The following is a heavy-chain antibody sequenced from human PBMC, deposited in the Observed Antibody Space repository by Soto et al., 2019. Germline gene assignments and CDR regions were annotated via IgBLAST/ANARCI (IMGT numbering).Heavy chain of an antibody. CDR2: TFYSWST. D-gene: IGHD2-2*01. CDR3: ARQPKTADIDLWFDP. Sequence: QLQLQESGPGLVKASETLSLTCNVSGGSISSSRSYWAWIRQPPGKGLGWIANTFYSWSTYYNPSLASGVTVSVDTSKNQYSLKLSSVTAADTAVYYCARQPKTADIDLWFDPWGQGTLVTVSS. CDR1: GGSISSSRSY. V-gene: IGHV4-39*01. J-gene: IGHJ5*02.